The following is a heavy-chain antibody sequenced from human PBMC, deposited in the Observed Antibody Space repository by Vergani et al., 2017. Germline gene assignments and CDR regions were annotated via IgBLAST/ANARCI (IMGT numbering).Heavy chain of an antibody. CDR2: ISYDGSNK. V-gene: IGHV3-30-3*01. CDR1: GFTFSSYA. D-gene: IGHD3-3*01. J-gene: IGHJ3*02. Sequence: QVQLVESGGGVVQPGRSLRLSCAASGFTFSSYAMHWVRQAPGKGLEWVAVISYDGSNKYYADSVKGRFTISRDNSKNTLYLQMNSLRAEDTAVYYCARQFYDFWSGENAFDIWGQGTMVTGSS. CDR3: ARQFYDFWSGENAFDI.